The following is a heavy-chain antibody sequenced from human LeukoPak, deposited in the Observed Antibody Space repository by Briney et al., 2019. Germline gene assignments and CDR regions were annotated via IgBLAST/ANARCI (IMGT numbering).Heavy chain of an antibody. CDR2: IYDSGST. CDR3: AREGDYVSH. D-gene: IGHD3-16*01. Sequence: SETLSLTCTVSGASIRSGDYYWSWIRQPPGRGLEWIGYIYDSGSTYYNPSLKSRITISVETSENRFSLKLGSVTATDTAVYYCAREGDYVSHWGQGTLVTVSS. CDR1: GASIRSGDYY. V-gene: IGHV4-30-4*01. J-gene: IGHJ4*02.